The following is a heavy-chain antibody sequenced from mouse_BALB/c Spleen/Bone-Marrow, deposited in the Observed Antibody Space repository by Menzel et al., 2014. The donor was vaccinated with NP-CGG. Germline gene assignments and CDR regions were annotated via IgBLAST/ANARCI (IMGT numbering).Heavy chain of an antibody. D-gene: IGHD1-1*01. Sequence: QVQLQQSGAELMKPGASVKISCKATGYTFSSYWIEWVKQGPGHGLEWIGEILPGSGSTNYNEKFEGKATFTADTSSNTAYMQLSSLTSEDPAVYYCARDTTVGYWGQGTTLTVSS. J-gene: IGHJ2*01. V-gene: IGHV1-9*01. CDR1: GYTFSSYW. CDR3: ARDTTVGY. CDR2: ILPGSGST.